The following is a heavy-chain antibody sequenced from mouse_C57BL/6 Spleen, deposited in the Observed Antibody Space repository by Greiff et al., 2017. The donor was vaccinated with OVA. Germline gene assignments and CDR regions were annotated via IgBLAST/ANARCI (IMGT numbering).Heavy chain of an antibody. V-gene: IGHV1-82*01. Sequence: QVQLQQSGPELVKPGASVKISCKASGYAFSSSWMNWVKQRPGKGLEWIGRIYTGDGDTNYNGKFKGKATLNADKSSSTAYMQLSSLTSEDSAVYFCADSSGDYWGQGTTLTVSS. CDR3: ADSSGDY. J-gene: IGHJ2*01. D-gene: IGHD3-2*02. CDR1: GYAFSSSW. CDR2: IYTGDGDT.